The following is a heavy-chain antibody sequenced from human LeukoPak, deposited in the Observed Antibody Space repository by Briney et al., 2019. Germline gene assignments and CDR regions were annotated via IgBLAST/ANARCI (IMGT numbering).Heavy chain of an antibody. CDR3: AREIFGSGSCPDF. D-gene: IGHD3-10*01. CDR2: IWHDGSNK. CDR1: GFPFNTYA. V-gene: IGHV3-33*01. J-gene: IGHJ4*02. Sequence: GGSLRLSCAASGFPFNTYAMHWVRQAPGQGLEWVALIWHDGSNKFYSNSVRGQFTISRDNSKNTVSLQMNNLRPEDTAVYYCAREIFGSGSCPDFWGQGTLVTVSS.